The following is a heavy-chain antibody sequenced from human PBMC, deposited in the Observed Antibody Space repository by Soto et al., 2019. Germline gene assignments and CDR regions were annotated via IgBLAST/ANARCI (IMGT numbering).Heavy chain of an antibody. D-gene: IGHD3-10*01. V-gene: IGHV4-59*01. CDR3: ARDGYDGSGSPYPAY. CDR2: VYYLGST. J-gene: IGHJ4*02. CDR1: GGSMSDVF. Sequence: PSETLSLTCSVSGGSMSDVFWSWIRQSPERVLEWIGYVYYLGSTDYNPSLKSRVTISVDTSKRQFSLRLSSVTAADAAIYYCARDGYDGSGSPYPAYWGPGTQGQRLL.